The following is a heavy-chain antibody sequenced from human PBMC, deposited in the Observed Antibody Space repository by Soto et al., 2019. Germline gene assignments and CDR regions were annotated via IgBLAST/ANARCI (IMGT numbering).Heavy chain of an antibody. Sequence: QVQLQQWGAGLLKPSETLSLTCAVYGGSFSGYYWGWIRQPPGKGLEWMGEINHSGSTNYNPSLKSRVTTTVDTSKNQFSLKLSSVTAADTAVYYCARGRGSSWKTFDYWGQGTLVTVSS. D-gene: IGHD6-13*01. CDR3: ARGRGSSWKTFDY. J-gene: IGHJ4*02. CDR2: INHSGST. CDR1: GGSFSGYY. V-gene: IGHV4-34*01.